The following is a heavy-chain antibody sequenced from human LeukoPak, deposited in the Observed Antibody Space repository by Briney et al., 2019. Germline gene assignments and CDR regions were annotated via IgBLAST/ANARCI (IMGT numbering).Heavy chain of an antibody. CDR2: INHSGST. J-gene: IGHJ5*02. V-gene: IGHV4-34*01. CDR3: ARGVALSPPRFDP. Sequence: GSLRLSCVASGFTFSGYWMSWIRQPPGKGLEWIGEINHSGSTNYNPSLKSRVTISVDTSKNQFSLKLSSVTAADTAVYYCARGVALSPPRFDPWGQGTLVTVSS. CDR1: GFTFSGYW.